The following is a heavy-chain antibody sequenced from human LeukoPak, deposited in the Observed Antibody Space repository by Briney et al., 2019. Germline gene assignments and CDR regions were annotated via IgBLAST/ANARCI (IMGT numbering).Heavy chain of an antibody. CDR2: IIPILGIA. D-gene: IGHD4-23*01. CDR1: GGTFSSYA. V-gene: IGHV1-69*04. CDR3: ASTRSVGDAFDI. J-gene: IGHJ3*02. Sequence: SVKVSCKASGGTFSSYAISWVRQAPGQGLEWMGRIIPILGIANYAQKFQGRVTITADKSTSTAYMELSSLRSEDTAVYYCASTRSVGDAFDIWGQGTMVTVSS.